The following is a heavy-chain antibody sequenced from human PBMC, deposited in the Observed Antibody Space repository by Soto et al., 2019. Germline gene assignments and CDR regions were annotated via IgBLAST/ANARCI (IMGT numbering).Heavy chain of an antibody. CDR1: GFTFSSYA. Sequence: QVQLVESGGGVVQPGRSLRLSCAASGFTFSSYAMHWVRQAPGKGLEWVAVIPYDGRNKYYADSVKGRFTISRDNSKNTLYLQMNSLRIEDTAVYYCARELERVFDYWGQRTLVTVSS. CDR3: ARELERVFDY. V-gene: IGHV3-30*04. J-gene: IGHJ4*02. CDR2: IPYDGRNK. D-gene: IGHD1-1*01.